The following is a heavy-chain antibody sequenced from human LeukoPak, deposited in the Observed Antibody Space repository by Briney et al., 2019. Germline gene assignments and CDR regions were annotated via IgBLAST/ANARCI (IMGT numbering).Heavy chain of an antibody. CDR2: FFTSGTP. CDR3: TRGSIPDY. CDR1: GGSISRGGYH. Sequence: SETLSLTCTVSGGSISRGGYHRSWIRQPAGKGLEWIGRFFTSGTPNYNPSLKSRVTILVDTSRNQFSLKLNSVTAADTAVYYCTRGSIPDYWGQGILVTVSS. D-gene: IGHD2-21*01. J-gene: IGHJ4*02. V-gene: IGHV4-61*02.